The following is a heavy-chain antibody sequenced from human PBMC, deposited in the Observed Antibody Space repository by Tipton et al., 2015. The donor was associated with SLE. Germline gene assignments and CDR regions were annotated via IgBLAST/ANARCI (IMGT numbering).Heavy chain of an antibody. J-gene: IGHJ6*02. CDR3: AKDIRQRSSRNFFYGLDV. D-gene: IGHD2-2*01. Sequence: TLSLTCAVSGGSISSHYWSWIRQSPGTGLEWIGYIYSGGSTNYNPSLKSRVTISVDTSKNQFSLNLNSVTAADTAVYYCAKDIRQRSSRNFFYGLDVWGRGTTVTVSS. V-gene: IGHV4-59*11. CDR1: GGSISSHY. CDR2: IYSGGST.